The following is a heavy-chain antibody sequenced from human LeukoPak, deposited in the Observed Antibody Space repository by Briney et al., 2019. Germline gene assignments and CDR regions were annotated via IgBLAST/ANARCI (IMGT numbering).Heavy chain of an antibody. Sequence: GASVKVSCKASGYTFTNSYIHWVRQAPGQVLEWMGLTNPDGGNTNYAQNFQGRVTLTRDTSTSTVYMELSSLRSEDTAIYYCARIRDGYNDAYDIWGQGTVVTVPS. CDR1: GYTFTNSY. J-gene: IGHJ3*02. D-gene: IGHD5-24*01. V-gene: IGHV1-46*01. CDR2: TNPDGGNT. CDR3: ARIRDGYNDAYDI.